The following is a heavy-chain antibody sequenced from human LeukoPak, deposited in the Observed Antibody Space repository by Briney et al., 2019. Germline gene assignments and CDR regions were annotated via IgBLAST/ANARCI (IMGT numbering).Heavy chain of an antibody. CDR3: AKGYSYGWGAFDI. CDR1: GFTVSSNY. V-gene: IGHV3-53*01. J-gene: IGHJ3*02. CDR2: IYSGGST. Sequence: GSLRLSCAASGFTVSSNYMSWVRQAPGKGLEWVSVIYSGGSTYYADSVKGRFTISRDNSKNTLYLQMNSLRAEDTAVYYCAKGYSYGWGAFDIWGQGTMVTVSS. D-gene: IGHD5-18*01.